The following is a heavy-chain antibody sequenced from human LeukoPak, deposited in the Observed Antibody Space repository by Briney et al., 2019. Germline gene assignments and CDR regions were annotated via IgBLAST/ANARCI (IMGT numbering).Heavy chain of an antibody. J-gene: IGHJ4*02. CDR3: AKVVGPTIYYFDY. Sequence: GGSLRLSCAASGFTFSSYGMHWVRQAPGKGLEWVAFIRYDGSNKYYADSVKGRFTISRDNSKNTVYLQMNSLRAEDTAVYYCAKVVGPTIYYFDYWGQGTLVTVSS. D-gene: IGHD1-26*01. CDR2: IRYDGSNK. V-gene: IGHV3-30*02. CDR1: GFTFSSYG.